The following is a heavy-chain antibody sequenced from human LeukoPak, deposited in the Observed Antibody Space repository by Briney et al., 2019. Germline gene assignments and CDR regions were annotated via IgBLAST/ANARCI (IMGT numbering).Heavy chain of an antibody. D-gene: IGHD6-13*01. CDR2: TYYRSKWYN. V-gene: IGHV6-1*01. CDR3: ARDPSSTSSSSWYYFDY. CDR1: GDSVTSNSAA. J-gene: IGHJ4*02. Sequence: SQTLSLTCAISGDSVTSNSAAWNWIRQSPSRGLEWLGRTYYRSKWYNDYAVSVKSRITINPDTSKNQFSLQLNSVTPEDTAVYYCARDPSSTSSSSWYYFDYWGQGTLVTVSS.